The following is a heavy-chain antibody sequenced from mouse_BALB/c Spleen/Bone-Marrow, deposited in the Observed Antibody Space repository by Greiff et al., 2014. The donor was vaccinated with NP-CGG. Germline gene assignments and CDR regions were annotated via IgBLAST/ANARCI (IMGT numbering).Heavy chain of an antibody. V-gene: IGHV1-4*01. Sequence: VQLQQSGAELARPGASVKMSCKASGYTFTSYTMHWVKQRPGQGLEWIGYTNPSSGYTNYNQKFKDKATLTADKSSSTAYMQLSSLTSEDSAVYYCARGLNYDGSSANFDYWGQGTTLTVSS. CDR1: GYTFTSYT. CDR3: ARGLNYDGSSANFDY. J-gene: IGHJ2*01. CDR2: TNPSSGYT. D-gene: IGHD1-1*01.